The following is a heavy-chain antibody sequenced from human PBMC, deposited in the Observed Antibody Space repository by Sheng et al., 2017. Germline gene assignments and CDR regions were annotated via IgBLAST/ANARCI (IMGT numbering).Heavy chain of an antibody. CDR1: GFTFSSYA. V-gene: IGHV3-30*01. J-gene: IGHJ6*02. Sequence: QVQLVESGGGVVQPGRSLRLSCAASGFTFSSYAMHWVRQAPGKGLEWVAVISYDGSNKYYADSVKGRFTISRDNSKNTLYLQMNSLRAEDTAVYYCARELGYCSGGSCYGVGYYYYGMDVWDQGP. CDR3: ARELGYCSGGSCYGVGYYYYGMDV. CDR2: ISYDGSNK. D-gene: IGHD2-15*01.